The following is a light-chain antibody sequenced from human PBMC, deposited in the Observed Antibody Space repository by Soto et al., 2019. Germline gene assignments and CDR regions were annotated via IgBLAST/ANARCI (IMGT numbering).Light chain of an antibody. Sequence: EIVFMQSPGTLSLSPGERATLSCRASQSVSSSYLAWYQQKPGQAPRLLIYGASGRATGIPDRFSGSVSGTDFTLSISRLEPEDVAVYYCQQYGSSPPVNCGQGTRLEIK. V-gene: IGKV3-20*01. CDR2: GAS. CDR3: QQYGSSPPVN. CDR1: QSVSSSY. J-gene: IGKJ5*01.